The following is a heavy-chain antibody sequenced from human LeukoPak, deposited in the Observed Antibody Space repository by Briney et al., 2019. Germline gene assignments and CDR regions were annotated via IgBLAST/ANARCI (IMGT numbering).Heavy chain of an antibody. Sequence: PGGSLRLSCVASGFSFGSYGMSWFRQAPGKGLEWVSTIHYSDGTTYYADSVKGRFTISRDNSKNTQYLQMNSLRAEDTAVYYCARVWYSSGWYWIDYWGQGTLVTVSS. D-gene: IGHD6-19*01. V-gene: IGHV3-23*01. CDR3: ARVWYSSGWYWIDY. CDR1: GFSFGSYG. J-gene: IGHJ4*02. CDR2: IHYSDGTT.